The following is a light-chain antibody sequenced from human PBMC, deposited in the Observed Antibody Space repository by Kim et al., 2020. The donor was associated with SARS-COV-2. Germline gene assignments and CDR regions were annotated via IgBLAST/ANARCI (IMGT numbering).Light chain of an antibody. V-gene: IGKV3-20*01. CDR1: QSVSSSY. CDR3: QQYGSSPPWT. CDR2: GAS. Sequence: EIVLTQSPGTLSLSPGERATLSCRASQSVSSSYLAWYQQKPGQAPRLLIYGASYRATGIPDRFSGSGSGTDFTLTISRLEPEDFALYYCQQYGSSPPWTFGQGTKVDIK. J-gene: IGKJ1*01.